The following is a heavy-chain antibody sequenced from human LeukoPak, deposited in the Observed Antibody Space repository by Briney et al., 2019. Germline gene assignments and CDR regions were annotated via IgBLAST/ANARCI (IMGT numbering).Heavy chain of an antibody. CDR2: ISYDGSNK. V-gene: IGHV3-30-3*01. Sequence: GGSLTLSCAASGFTFSSYAMHWVRQAPGKGLEWVAVISYDGSNKYYADSVRGRFTISRDNSKNTLYLQMNSLRAEDTAVYYCARGYSGSWYSNRSDYWGQGTLVTVSS. CDR3: ARGYSGSWYSNRSDY. J-gene: IGHJ4*02. CDR1: GFTFSSYA. D-gene: IGHD6-13*01.